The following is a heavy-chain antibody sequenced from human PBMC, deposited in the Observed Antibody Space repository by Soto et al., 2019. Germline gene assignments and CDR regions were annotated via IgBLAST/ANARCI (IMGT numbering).Heavy chain of an antibody. V-gene: IGHV3-23*01. D-gene: IGHD2-2*01. CDR1: GFTFSSYA. Sequence: PGGSLRLSCAASGFTFSSYAMSWVRQAPGKGLEWVSAISGSGGSTYYADSVKGRFTISRDNSQKTLDLQMNSLRAEDTAVYYCARDTVPGVHYMDVWGKGTTVTVSS. CDR3: ARDTVPGVHYMDV. J-gene: IGHJ6*03. CDR2: ISGSGGST.